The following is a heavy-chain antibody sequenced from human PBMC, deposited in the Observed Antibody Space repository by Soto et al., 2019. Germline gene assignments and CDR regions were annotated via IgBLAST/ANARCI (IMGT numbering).Heavy chain of an antibody. D-gene: IGHD6-6*01. Sequence: PGGSLRLSCAASGFTFSSYAMSWVRQAPGKGLEWVSAISGSGGSTYYADSVKGRFTISRDNSKNTLYLQMNSLRAEDTAVYYCANLKLEYSSSSPFDYWGQGTLVTVSS. V-gene: IGHV3-23*01. CDR2: ISGSGGST. CDR1: GFTFSSYA. CDR3: ANLKLEYSSSSPFDY. J-gene: IGHJ4*02.